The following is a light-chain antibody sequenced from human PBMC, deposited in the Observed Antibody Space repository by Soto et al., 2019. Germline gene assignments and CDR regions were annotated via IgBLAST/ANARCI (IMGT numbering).Light chain of an antibody. J-gene: IGLJ3*02. CDR1: SNDVGGYNY. CDR3: SSFTGSTTWV. V-gene: IGLV2-14*01. CDR2: EVS. Sequence: QSALTQPASLSGSPGQSITMFCTGTSNDVGGYNYVSWYQQHPGKAPKLIIYEVSNRPKGISSRFSGSKSANTASLTISGLQAEDEAEYYCSSFTGSTTWVFGGGTKLTVL.